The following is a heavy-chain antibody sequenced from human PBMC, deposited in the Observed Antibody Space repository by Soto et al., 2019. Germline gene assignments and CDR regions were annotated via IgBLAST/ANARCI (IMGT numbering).Heavy chain of an antibody. Sequence: GGSLRLSCAASGFTFSSYAMNWVRQAPGKGPEWVSAISGSGGRICYADSVKGRLTISRDNSKNTLYLQMNSLRAEDTAVYYCAKECTAMVYFDYWGQGTLVTVSS. J-gene: IGHJ4*02. CDR2: ISGSGGRI. D-gene: IGHD5-18*01. CDR3: AKECTAMVYFDY. CDR1: GFTFSSYA. V-gene: IGHV3-23*01.